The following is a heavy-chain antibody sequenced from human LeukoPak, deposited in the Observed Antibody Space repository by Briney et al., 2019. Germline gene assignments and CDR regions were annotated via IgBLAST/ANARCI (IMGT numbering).Heavy chain of an antibody. CDR2: FDPEDGET. CDR1: GYTLTELS. Sequence: ASVKVSCKVSGYTLTELSMHWVRQAPGKGLEWMGGFDPEDGETNYAQKFQGRVTMTEDTSTDTAYMELSSLRSEDTAVYYCATDSKPYYYDSSGYGAFDIWGQGTMVTVSS. D-gene: IGHD3-22*01. CDR3: ATDSKPYYYDSSGYGAFDI. V-gene: IGHV1-24*01. J-gene: IGHJ3*02.